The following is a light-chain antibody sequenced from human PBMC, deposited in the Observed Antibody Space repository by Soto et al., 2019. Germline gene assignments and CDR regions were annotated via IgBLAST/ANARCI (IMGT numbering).Light chain of an antibody. Sequence: DRVMTQVPATLYASPGERVTLCCRVIQSVSTNVAWCQQKPGEAPRLLIFDASARAVDIPGRFSGSVSGTEFTLTISSLQPEDFAVYFCHSYDKGPPGTFGQGTKVDIK. J-gene: IGKJ1*01. CDR2: DAS. CDR1: QSVSTN. V-gene: IGKV3D-15*01. CDR3: HSYDKGPPGT.